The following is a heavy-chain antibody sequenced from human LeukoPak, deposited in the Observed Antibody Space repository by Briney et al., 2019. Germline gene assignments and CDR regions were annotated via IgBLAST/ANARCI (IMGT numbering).Heavy chain of an antibody. J-gene: IGHJ4*02. Sequence: ASVKVSCTASGYTLTRYDMHWVRQAPGQGLEWMGIINSNGSSTSYAQKFQGRVTMTRDTSTSTVYMELRSLTSEDTAVYYCARVPRFCSGGSCYITSGFDYWGQGTLVNVFS. V-gene: IGHV1-46*01. CDR3: ARVPRFCSGGSCYITSGFDY. CDR2: INSNGSST. CDR1: GYTLTRYD. D-gene: IGHD2-15*01.